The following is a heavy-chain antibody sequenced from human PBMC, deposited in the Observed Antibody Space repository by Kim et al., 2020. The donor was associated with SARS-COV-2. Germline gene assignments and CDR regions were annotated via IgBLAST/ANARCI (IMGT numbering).Heavy chain of an antibody. D-gene: IGHD2-21*02. CDR3: ARRGNSASDY. CDR1: GGSVSSSSYY. J-gene: IGHJ4*02. V-gene: IGHV4-39*01. CDR2: IYYSGST. Sequence: SETLSLTCTVSGGSVSSSSYYWGWIRQPPGKGLEWIGSIYYSGSTYYNPSLKSRVTISVDTSKNQFSLKLSSVTAADTAVYYCARRGNSASDYWGQGTLVTVSS.